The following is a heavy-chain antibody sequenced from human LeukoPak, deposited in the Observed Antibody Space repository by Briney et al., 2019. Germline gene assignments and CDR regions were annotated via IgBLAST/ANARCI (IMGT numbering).Heavy chain of an antibody. J-gene: IGHJ4*02. CDR1: GFTFSSYA. D-gene: IGHD3-3*01. Sequence: PGGSLRLSCAASGFTFSSYAMHWVRQAPGKGLEWVAVISYDGSNKYYADSVKGRFTISRDNAKNSLYLQMNSLRAEDTAVYYCARGNYDFWSGYFFDYWGQGTLVTVSS. CDR2: ISYDGSNK. CDR3: ARGNYDFWSGYFFDY. V-gene: IGHV3-30-3*01.